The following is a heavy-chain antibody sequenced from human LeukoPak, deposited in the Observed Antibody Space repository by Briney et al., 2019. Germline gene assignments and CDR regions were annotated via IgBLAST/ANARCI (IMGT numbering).Heavy chain of an antibody. J-gene: IGHJ4*02. D-gene: IGHD6-13*01. CDR1: GYTFTGYY. CDR2: INPNSGGT. CDR3: ARGLIVSTGTDY. Sequence: GASVKVSCKASGYTFTGYYMHWVRQAPGQGLEWMGWINPNSGGTNYAQKFQGRVTMTSDTSTSTAYMELSRLRSDDTAVYYCARGLIVSTGTDYWGQGTLVTVSS. V-gene: IGHV1-2*02.